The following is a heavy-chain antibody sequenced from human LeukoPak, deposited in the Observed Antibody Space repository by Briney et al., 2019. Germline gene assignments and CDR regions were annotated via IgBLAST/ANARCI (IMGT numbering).Heavy chain of an antibody. CDR1: GYTFTSYG. D-gene: IGHD3-3*01. Sequence: ASVKVSCKASGYTFTSYGSSWVRQAPGQGLEWMGWISAYNGNTNYAQKLQGRVTMTTDTSTSTAYMELRSLRSDDTAVYYCARDSTIFGVVIIGFDYWGQGTLVTVSS. J-gene: IGHJ4*02. CDR2: ISAYNGNT. V-gene: IGHV1-18*01. CDR3: ARDSTIFGVVIIGFDY.